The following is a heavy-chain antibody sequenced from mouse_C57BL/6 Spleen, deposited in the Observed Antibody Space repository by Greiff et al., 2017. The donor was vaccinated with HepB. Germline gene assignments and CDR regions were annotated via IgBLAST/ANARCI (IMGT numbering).Heavy chain of an antibody. CDR3: ARWAHYYGSSPYFDY. Sequence: QVHVKQPGTELVKPGASVKLSCKASGYTFTSYWMHWVKQRPGQGLEWIGNINPSNGGTNYNEKFKSKATLTVDKSSSTAYMQLSSLTSEDSAVYYCARWAHYYGSSPYFDYWGQGTTLTVSS. J-gene: IGHJ2*01. D-gene: IGHD1-1*01. CDR2: INPSNGGT. V-gene: IGHV1-53*01. CDR1: GYTFTSYW.